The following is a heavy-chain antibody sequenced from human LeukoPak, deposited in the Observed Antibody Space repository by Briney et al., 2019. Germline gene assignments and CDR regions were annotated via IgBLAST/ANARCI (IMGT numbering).Heavy chain of an antibody. V-gene: IGHV4-4*02. J-gene: IGHJ4*02. CDR1: GGSITTTNW. CDR2: IHLDGRT. D-gene: IGHD3-3*01. Sequence: SETLSLTCGVSGGSITTTNWWTWVRQPPGKGLEWIGEIHLDGRTNYNPSLESRLTISVDLSENHISLRLTSVTAADTAVYYCAREGGFYRPLDYSGQGTLVTVSS. CDR3: AREGGFYRPLDY.